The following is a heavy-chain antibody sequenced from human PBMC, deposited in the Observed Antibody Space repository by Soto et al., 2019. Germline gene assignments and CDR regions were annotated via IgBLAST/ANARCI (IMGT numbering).Heavy chain of an antibody. CDR2: LYYRGST. CDR1: Y. D-gene: IGHD6-13*01. CDR3: AKCRLAAAGTPFDY. Sequence: YWGWIRQPPGKGLEWIGSLYYRGSTYYADSVKGRFTISRGNSKNTLYLQMNSLRAEDTAVYYCAKCRLAAAGTPFDYWGQGTLVTVSS. V-gene: IGHV3-53*01. J-gene: IGHJ4*02.